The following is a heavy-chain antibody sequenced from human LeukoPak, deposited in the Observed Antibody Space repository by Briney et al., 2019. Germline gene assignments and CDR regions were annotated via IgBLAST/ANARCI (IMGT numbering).Heavy chain of an antibody. Sequence: EASVKVACKVSGKTLSDLSIHWLRQPPGKGLEWLGGPDPEDGERIYAQMFQGRVTMTEDTSIDTAYMELSSLRSEDTAVYYCVTGFTTMAVDYFDYWGQGTLVTVSP. V-gene: IGHV1-24*01. D-gene: IGHD5-18*01. CDR2: PDPEDGER. CDR1: GKTLSDLS. CDR3: VTGFTTMAVDYFDY. J-gene: IGHJ4*02.